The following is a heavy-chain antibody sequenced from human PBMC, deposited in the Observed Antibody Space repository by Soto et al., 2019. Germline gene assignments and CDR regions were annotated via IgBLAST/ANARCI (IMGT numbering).Heavy chain of an antibody. CDR3: AHLSDGWYVWLDS. CDR2: IYWDDDK. V-gene: IGHV2-5*02. CDR1: GFSLSTSGVG. Sequence: SGPTLVNPTQTLTLTCTFSGFSLSTSGVGVGWIRQPPGKALEWLALIYWDDDKRYSPSLKSRLTITKATSKNQVVLTKTNKGPVDTATYYCAHLSDGWYVWLDSWGQGILVTAPQ. D-gene: IGHD6-19*01. J-gene: IGHJ4*02.